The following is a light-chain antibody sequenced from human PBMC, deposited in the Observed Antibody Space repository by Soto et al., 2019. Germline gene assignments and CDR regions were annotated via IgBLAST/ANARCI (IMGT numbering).Light chain of an antibody. CDR3: QQYNNWPQT. V-gene: IGKV3-15*01. Sequence: ETMMTQSPDTLAVSLGERATLSFRASQSLRSSLAGYQQKPGQAPRLLIYDASTRATGIPVRFSGSGSGTDFTLTISVLQSADFSLYYYQQYNNWPQTFGQKPKVEI. CDR2: DAS. CDR1: QSLRSS. J-gene: IGKJ1*01.